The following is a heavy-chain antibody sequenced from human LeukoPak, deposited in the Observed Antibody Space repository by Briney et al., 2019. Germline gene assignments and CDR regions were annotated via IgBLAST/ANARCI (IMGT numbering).Heavy chain of an antibody. D-gene: IGHD6-25*01. Sequence: SETLSLTCTVSGYSISSGYYWGWIRQPPGKGLEWIGSIYYSGSTYYNPSLKSRVTISVDTSKNQFSLKLSSVTAADTAVYYCARVATTTNPPQRPFDYWGQGTLVTVSS. V-gene: IGHV4-38-2*02. CDR2: IYYSGST. J-gene: IGHJ4*02. CDR3: ARVATTTNPPQRPFDY. CDR1: GYSISSGYY.